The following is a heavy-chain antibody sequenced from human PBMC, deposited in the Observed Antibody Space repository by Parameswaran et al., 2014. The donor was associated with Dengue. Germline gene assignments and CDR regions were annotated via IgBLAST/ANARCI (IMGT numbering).Heavy chain of an antibody. J-gene: IGHJ6*02. CDR2: INTNTGNP. D-gene: IGHD3-10*01. CDR3: ARAPFTMVRGVTYTTTTVGMDV. Sequence: WVRQAPGQGLEWMGWINTNTGNPTYAQGFTGRFVLSLDTSVSTAYLQISSLKAEDTAVYYCARAPFTMVRGVTYTTTTVGMDVWGQGTTVTVSS. V-gene: IGHV7-4-1*02.